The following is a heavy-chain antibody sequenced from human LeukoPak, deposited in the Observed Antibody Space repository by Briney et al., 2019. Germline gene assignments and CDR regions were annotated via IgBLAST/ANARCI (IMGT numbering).Heavy chain of an antibody. J-gene: IGHJ5*02. CDR2: ISGSGGST. Sequence: PGGSLRLSCAASGFTFSSYGMSWVRQAPGKGLEWVSAISGSGGSTYYADSVKGRFTISRDNSKNTLYLQMNSLRAEDTAVYYCAKSLTPYDSRGFDPWGQGTLVTVSS. CDR3: AKSLTPYDSRGFDP. D-gene: IGHD3-22*01. CDR1: GFTFSSYG. V-gene: IGHV3-23*01.